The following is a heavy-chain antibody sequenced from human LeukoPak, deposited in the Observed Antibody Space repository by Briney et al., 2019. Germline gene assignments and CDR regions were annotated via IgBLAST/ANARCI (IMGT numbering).Heavy chain of an antibody. Sequence: NPPETLSLTCNVSGGSISSYYWNWIRQPPGKGLEWIGYIYYSGSTNYNPSLKSRVTISVDTSKNQFSLKLSSVTAADTAVYYCAGVRYGDYQGYDAFDIWGQGTMVTVSS. J-gene: IGHJ3*02. CDR3: AGVRYGDYQGYDAFDI. D-gene: IGHD4-17*01. CDR2: IYYSGST. CDR1: GGSISSYY. V-gene: IGHV4-59*01.